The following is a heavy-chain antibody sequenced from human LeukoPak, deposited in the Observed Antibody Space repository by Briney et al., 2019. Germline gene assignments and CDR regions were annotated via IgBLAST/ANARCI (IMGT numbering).Heavy chain of an antibody. V-gene: IGHV1-8*01. CDR2: RNPHSGSV. CDR3: VRVPQRVPHNWFDP. J-gene: IGHJ5*02. CDR1: GYTFTSND. D-gene: IGHD1-1*01. Sequence: ASVKVSCKASGYTFTSNDINWVRQAGGQGLEWRGWRNPHSGSVGYAQKFQGRVIMTWDTSISTAYMELSSLTSDDTAVYYCVRVPQRVPHNWFDPWGQGTLVTVSS.